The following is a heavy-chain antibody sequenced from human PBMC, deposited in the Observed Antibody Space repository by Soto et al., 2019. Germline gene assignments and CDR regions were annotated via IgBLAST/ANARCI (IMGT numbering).Heavy chain of an antibody. V-gene: IGHV1-8*01. Sequence: QVQLVQSGAEVKKPGASVKVSCKASGYTFTSYDINWVRQATGQGLEWMGWMNPNSGNTGYAQKFQGRVTMTRNTYISTAYMELSSMGSEDTGVYYCARAREYYYGIDVWGQGTTVTVSS. J-gene: IGHJ6*02. CDR3: ARAREYYYGIDV. CDR1: GYTFTSYD. CDR2: MNPNSGNT.